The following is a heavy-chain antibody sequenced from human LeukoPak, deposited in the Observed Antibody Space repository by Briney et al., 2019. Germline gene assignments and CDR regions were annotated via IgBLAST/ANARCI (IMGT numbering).Heavy chain of an antibody. CDR3: ARLSPVRLRPFDY. CDR2: INHSGST. Sequence: SETLSLTCAVYGGSFSGYYWSWIRQPPGKGLEWIGEINHSGSTNYNPSLKSRVTISVDTSKNQFSLKLSSVTAADTAVYYCARLSPVRLRPFDYWGRGTLVTVSS. J-gene: IGHJ4*02. V-gene: IGHV4-34*01. D-gene: IGHD5-12*01. CDR1: GGSFSGYY.